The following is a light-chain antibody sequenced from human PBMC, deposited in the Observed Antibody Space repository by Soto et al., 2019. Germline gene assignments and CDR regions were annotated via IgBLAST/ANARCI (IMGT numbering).Light chain of an antibody. V-gene: IGLV2-14*03. Sequence: QSVLTQPASVSGSPGQSINISCTGTSSDVGGYNYVSWYQHHPGKAPKLIIYDVSNRPSGVSNPFSGSKSGNTASLTISGLQPEDDADYYCSSYTTNNTRQIVFGPGTEVTVL. J-gene: IGLJ1*01. CDR3: SSYTTNNTRQIV. CDR2: DVS. CDR1: SSDVGGYNY.